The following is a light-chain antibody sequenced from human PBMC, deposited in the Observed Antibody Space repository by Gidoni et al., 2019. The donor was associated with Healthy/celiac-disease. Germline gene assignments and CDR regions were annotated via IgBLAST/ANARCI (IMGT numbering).Light chain of an antibody. V-gene: IGLV1-40*01. J-gene: IGLJ2*01. Sequence: HSVLTPPPSVSGAPAQTVTISCTGSSSNIRAGYDVHWYQQLPGTAPKLLIYGNSKRPSGVPDRFSGSKSGTSASLAITGLQAEDEADYYCQSYDSSLSGSVFGGGTKLTVL. CDR2: GNS. CDR1: SSNIRAGYD. CDR3: QSYDSSLSGSV.